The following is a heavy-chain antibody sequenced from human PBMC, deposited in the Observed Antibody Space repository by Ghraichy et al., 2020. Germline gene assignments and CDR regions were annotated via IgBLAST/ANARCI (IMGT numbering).Heavy chain of an antibody. J-gene: IGHJ5*02. V-gene: IGHV3-11*01. CDR3: ARERKIGAAQRFDL. CDR2: ISVGGGTI. Sequence: GGSLRLSCEASGFTFSDYYMSWIRQAPGKGLQWIAYISVGGGTISYSDSVRGRFTISRDSAKNSVSLQMNGLGPDDTAVYYCARERKIGAAQRFDLWGQGTLVTVSS. CDR1: GFTFSDYY. D-gene: IGHD1-14*01.